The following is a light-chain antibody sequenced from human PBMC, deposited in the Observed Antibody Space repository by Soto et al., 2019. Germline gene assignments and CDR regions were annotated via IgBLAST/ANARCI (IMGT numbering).Light chain of an antibody. CDR3: CSYAGSYTFEV. CDR1: SSDVGGYDY. CDR2: DVH. J-gene: IGLJ1*01. V-gene: IGLV2-11*01. Sequence: QSALTQPRSVSGSPGQSVTISCTGTSSDVGGYDYVSWYQQHPGKAPRPMIHDVHKRPSGVPDRFSGSKSGNTASLTISGLQADDEADYYCCSYAGSYTFEVFGTGTKVTVL.